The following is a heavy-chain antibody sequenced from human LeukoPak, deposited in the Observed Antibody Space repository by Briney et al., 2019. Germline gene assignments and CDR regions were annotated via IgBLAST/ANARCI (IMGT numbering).Heavy chain of an antibody. Sequence: GSLRLSCAASGFTFSNYAMIWVRQAPGKGLEWVSAISVSGVNTYYADSVKGRFTISRDNSKNTLYLQMNSLRAEDTAVYYCAKVFYSSSWYRAFDIWGQGTMVTVSS. CDR2: ISVSGVNT. CDR1: GFTFSNYA. J-gene: IGHJ3*02. D-gene: IGHD6-13*01. CDR3: AKVFYSSSWYRAFDI. V-gene: IGHV3-23*01.